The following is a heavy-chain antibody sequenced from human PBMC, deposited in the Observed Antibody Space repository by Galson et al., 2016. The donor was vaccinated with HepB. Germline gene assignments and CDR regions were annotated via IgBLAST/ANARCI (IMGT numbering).Heavy chain of an antibody. CDR3: AKDRHNYGMDV. CDR2: FSNDDVT. Sequence: SLRLSCAGTGFTMSAVYMNWVRQAPGKGLEWVSVFSNDDVTWYADSVKGRFTISRDNSKNTLYLQMNSLRAEDTAIYYCAKDRHNYGMDVWGQGTTVTVSS. V-gene: IGHV3-53*01. CDR1: GFTMSAVY. D-gene: IGHD5-24*01. J-gene: IGHJ6*02.